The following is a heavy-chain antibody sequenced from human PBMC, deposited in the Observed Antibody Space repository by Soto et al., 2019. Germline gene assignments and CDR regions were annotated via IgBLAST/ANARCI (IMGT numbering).Heavy chain of an antibody. J-gene: IGHJ4*02. Sequence: EVQLVECGGGLVQPGGSLRLSCAASGFTFSNYWIHWVRQAPGKGLVWVSRINSDGSSTSYADSVKGRFTISRDNTKNTLYLQMNSLRAEDTAVYYCARRLDSSGHFDYWGQGTLVTVSS. V-gene: IGHV3-74*01. D-gene: IGHD6-19*01. CDR1: GFTFSNYW. CDR3: ARRLDSSGHFDY. CDR2: INSDGSST.